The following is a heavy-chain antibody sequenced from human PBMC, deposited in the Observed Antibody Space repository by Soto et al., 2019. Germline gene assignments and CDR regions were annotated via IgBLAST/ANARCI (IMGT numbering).Heavy chain of an antibody. J-gene: IGHJ4*02. CDR1: GGTFSSYT. CDR2: IIPIPGIA. Sequence: QVQLVQSGAEVKKPGSSVKVSCKASGGTFSSYTISWVRQAPVQGLEWMGRIIPIPGIANYAQKFQARVTITADKSTSTAYMELSSLRSEDTAVYYCASRYDSSDYWGQGTLVTVSS. D-gene: IGHD3-22*01. V-gene: IGHV1-69*02. CDR3: ASRYDSSDY.